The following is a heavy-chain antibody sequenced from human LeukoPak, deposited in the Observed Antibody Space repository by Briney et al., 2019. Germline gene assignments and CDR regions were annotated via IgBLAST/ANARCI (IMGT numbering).Heavy chain of an antibody. CDR2: ISSSSTAI. CDR1: GFTFSSYE. D-gene: IGHD2-2*02. CDR3: ARDRGDCSTANCYRNDY. J-gene: IGHJ4*02. Sequence: QPGGSLRLSCAASGFTFSSYEMNWVRQAPGKGLEWVSYISSSSTAIYYAESVKGRFTISRDNAKNSLFLQMNSLRAEDTAVYYCARDRGDCSTANCYRNDYWGQGTLVTVSS. V-gene: IGHV3-48*03.